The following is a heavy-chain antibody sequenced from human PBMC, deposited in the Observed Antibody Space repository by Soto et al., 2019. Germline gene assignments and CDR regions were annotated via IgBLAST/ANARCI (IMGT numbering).Heavy chain of an antibody. V-gene: IGHV1-3*01. CDR1: GYTFTSYG. J-gene: IGHJ4*02. Sequence: QVQLVQSGAEVKKPGASVKVSCKASGYTFTSYGMQWVRQAPGQRLEWMGGSNAGNVNKKYSQKFQGGVTITRDTSASTAYMELSSLRSEDTAVYYCARDLGGWTDYWGQGTLVTVSS. CDR3: ARDLGGWTDY. CDR2: SNAGNVNK. D-gene: IGHD6-19*01.